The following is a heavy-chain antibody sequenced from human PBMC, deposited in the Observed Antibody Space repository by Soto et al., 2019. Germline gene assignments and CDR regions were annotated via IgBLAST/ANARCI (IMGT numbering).Heavy chain of an antibody. Sequence: QVQLVQSGAEVKKPGSSVKVSCKASGGTFSSYAISWVQQAPGQGLEWMGGIIPIFGTANYAQKFQGRVTITADESTSTAYMELSSLRSEDTAVYYCACRIAVAGADYYYGMDVWGQGTTVTVSS. CDR1: GGTFSSYA. J-gene: IGHJ6*02. D-gene: IGHD6-19*01. CDR2: IIPIFGTA. CDR3: ACRIAVAGADYYYGMDV. V-gene: IGHV1-69*01.